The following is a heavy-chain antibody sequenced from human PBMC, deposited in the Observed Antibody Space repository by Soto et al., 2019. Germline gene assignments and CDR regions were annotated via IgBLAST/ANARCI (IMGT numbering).Heavy chain of an antibody. CDR3: ARPTYNSGSPFDY. D-gene: IGHD1-20*01. CDR1: GGSISSGDYY. J-gene: IGHJ4*02. CDR2: IYCSGST. V-gene: IGHV4-30-4*02. Sequence: SETLSLTCTVSGGSISSGDYYWSWIRQPPGKGLEWIGYIYCSGSTYYNPSLKSRVTISVDTSKNQFSLKLSSVTAADTAVYYCARPTYNSGSPFDYWGQGTLVTVSS.